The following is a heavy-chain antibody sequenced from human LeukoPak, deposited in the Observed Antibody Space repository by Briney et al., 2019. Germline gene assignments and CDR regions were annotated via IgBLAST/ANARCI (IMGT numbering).Heavy chain of an antibody. Sequence: GGSLRLSCTASEFTVSRNYMLWVRQAPGKGLEWVSLIFSNGDTHYADSVKGRFTISRDTSKDTVSLQMNSLRVEDTAMYYCTRDQMNYWGQGTLITVSS. V-gene: IGHV3-53*01. CDR1: EFTVSRNY. J-gene: IGHJ4*02. CDR3: TRDQMNY. CDR2: IFSNGDT. D-gene: IGHD5-24*01.